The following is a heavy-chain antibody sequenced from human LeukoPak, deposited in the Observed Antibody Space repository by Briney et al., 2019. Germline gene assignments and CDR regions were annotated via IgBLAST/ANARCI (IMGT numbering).Heavy chain of an antibody. CDR2: TYYRSKWYT. CDR1: GDSVSSNSAA. CDR3: ARDSRRRLDV. J-gene: IGHJ6*01. V-gene: IGHV6-1*01. Sequence: SQTLAPTCAISGDSVSSNSAAWNWIRQSPSRGLERLTRTYYRSKWYTDYAVSVKSRVIINPDTSKNHFSLQLNSVTPEDTAVYYCARDSRRRLDVWGEGRTLTVSS.